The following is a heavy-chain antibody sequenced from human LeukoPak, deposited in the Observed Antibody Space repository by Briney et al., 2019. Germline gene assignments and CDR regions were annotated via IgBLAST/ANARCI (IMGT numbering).Heavy chain of an antibody. CDR2: IYHSGTT. V-gene: IGHV4-30-2*01. CDR1: GFTFSSYAM. CDR3: ARGSHYGDYGGFDS. J-gene: IGHJ4*02. Sequence: LRLSCAASGFTFSSYAMHWVRQAPGKGLEWVGYIYHSGTTYYNPSLKSRVTISVDRSKNQFSLQLNSVTAADTAVYFCARGSHYGDYGGFDSWGQGTLVTVSS. D-gene: IGHD4-17*01.